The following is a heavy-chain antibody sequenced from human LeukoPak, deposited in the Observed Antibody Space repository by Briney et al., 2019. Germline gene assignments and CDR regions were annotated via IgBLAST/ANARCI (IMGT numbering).Heavy chain of an antibody. V-gene: IGHV3-15*01. Sequence: GVSLRLSCAASVFTFSNARMNCVRQAPGKGLEWVGRIKTKTDDGATDYSAPVKARFTISRDDSKTTLYLQMNGLKTEDTAIYYCPTYVGATAYWGQGTLVTVSS. J-gene: IGHJ4*02. D-gene: IGHD1-26*01. CDR1: VFTFSNAR. CDR3: PTYVGATAY. CDR2: IKTKTDDGAT.